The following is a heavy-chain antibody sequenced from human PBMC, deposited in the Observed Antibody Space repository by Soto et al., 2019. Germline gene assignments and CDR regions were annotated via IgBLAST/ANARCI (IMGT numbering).Heavy chain of an antibody. J-gene: IGHJ5*02. Sequence: SETLSLTCTVSGGSISSSSYYWGWIRQPPGKGLEWIGSMYYSGSTYYNPSLKSRVTISVDTSKNQFSLKLSSVTAADTAVYYWASLIYDFLPGYYPNGFAPGGKGTQATV. D-gene: IGHD3-9*01. CDR1: GGSISSSSYY. V-gene: IGHV4-39*01. CDR3: ASLIYDFLPGYYPNGFAP. CDR2: MYYSGST.